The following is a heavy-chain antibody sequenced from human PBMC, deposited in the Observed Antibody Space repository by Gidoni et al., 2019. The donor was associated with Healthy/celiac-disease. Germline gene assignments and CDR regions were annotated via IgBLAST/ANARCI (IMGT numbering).Heavy chain of an antibody. D-gene: IGHD2-21*02. CDR1: GFTFSKAC. Sequence: EVQLVESGGGLVKPGGSLRLSCAASGFTFSKACVNWVRQAPGKGLEWAGRIKSNTEGGTTDYAAPVKGRFTISRDDSKTTLYLQMNSLKTEDTAVYYCTTAPYCGGDCYSYYYGMDVWGQGTTVTVSS. V-gene: IGHV3-15*07. CDR2: IKSNTEGGTT. CDR3: TTAPYCGGDCYSYYYGMDV. J-gene: IGHJ6*02.